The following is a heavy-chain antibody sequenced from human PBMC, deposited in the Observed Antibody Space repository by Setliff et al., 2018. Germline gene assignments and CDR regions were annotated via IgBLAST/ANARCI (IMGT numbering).Heavy chain of an antibody. V-gene: IGHV1-2*02. J-gene: IGHJ4*02. CDR3: ARNMGMGQRDYFDY. CDR2: INPNSGGT. Sequence: ASVKVSCKASGYTFTGYYMHWVRQAPGQGLEWMGWINPNSGGTNYAQKFQGRVTMTRDTSISTAYMELSRLRSDDTAVYYCARNMGMGQRDYFDYWGRGTLVTVSS. CDR1: GYTFTGYY. D-gene: IGHD6-13*01.